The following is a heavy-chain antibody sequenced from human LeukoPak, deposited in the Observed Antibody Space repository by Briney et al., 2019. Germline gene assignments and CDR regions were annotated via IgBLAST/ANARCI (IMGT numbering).Heavy chain of an antibody. CDR3: AKGGKRIVCPKSCYED. Sequence: PGGSLRLSCAASGFIFSSYDMNWVRQAPGKGLEWVSDISGSGGSTDYADSVKGRFTISRDNSKNTVYLQMNSLRVEDTAVYYCAKGGKRIVCPKSCYEDWGQGTLVTVSP. D-gene: IGHD2-15*01. J-gene: IGHJ4*02. CDR2: ISGSGGST. V-gene: IGHV3-23*01. CDR1: GFIFSSYD.